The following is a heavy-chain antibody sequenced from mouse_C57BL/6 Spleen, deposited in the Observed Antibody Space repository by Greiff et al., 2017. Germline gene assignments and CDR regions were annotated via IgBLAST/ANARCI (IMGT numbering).Heavy chain of an antibody. CDR3: RGEVYKDFDGDFDV. CDR2: IDPETGGT. J-gene: IGHJ1*03. CDR1: GYTFTDYE. V-gene: IGHV1-15*01. D-gene: IGHD2-4*01. Sequence: VQRVESGAELVRPGASVTLSCKASGYTFTDYEMHWVKQTPVHGLEWIGAIDPETGGTDYNQKFKGKAILTADKSSSTAYLQLRSLTSEDSAVYCGRGEVYKDFDGDFDVWGTGTTVTVSS.